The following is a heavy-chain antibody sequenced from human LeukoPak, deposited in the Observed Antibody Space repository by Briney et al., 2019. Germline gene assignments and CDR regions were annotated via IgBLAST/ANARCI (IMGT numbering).Heavy chain of an antibody. CDR3: ARGWGAVALDY. V-gene: IGHV4-34*01. J-gene: IGHJ4*02. CDR1: GGSFSGYY. Sequence: SETLSLTCAVYGGSFSGYYWSWIRQPPGKGLEWIGEINHSGSTNYNPSLKSRVTISVDTSKKQFSLKLSSGTAADTAVYCCARGWGAVALDYWGQGTLVTVSS. CDR2: INHSGST. D-gene: IGHD6-19*01.